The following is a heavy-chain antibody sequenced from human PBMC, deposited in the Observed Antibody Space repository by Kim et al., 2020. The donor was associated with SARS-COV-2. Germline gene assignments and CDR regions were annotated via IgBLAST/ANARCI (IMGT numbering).Heavy chain of an antibody. CDR1: GFTFSSYA. CDR3: ARGTIYDFWSGYPIDY. J-gene: IGHJ4*02. Sequence: GGSLRLSCAASGFTFSSYAMHWVRQAPGKGLEWVAVISYDGSNKYYADSVKGRFTISRDNSKNTLYLQMNSLRAEDTAVYYCARGTIYDFWSGYPIDYWGQGTLVTVSS. D-gene: IGHD3-3*01. CDR2: ISYDGSNK. V-gene: IGHV3-30-3*01.